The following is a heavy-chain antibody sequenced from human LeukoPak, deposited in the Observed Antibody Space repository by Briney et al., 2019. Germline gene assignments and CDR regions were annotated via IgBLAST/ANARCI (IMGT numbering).Heavy chain of an antibody. V-gene: IGHV1-18*01. D-gene: IGHD3-22*01. Sequence: SVKVSFKASGYTFTNYGISWVRQAPGQGLEGMGWISAYNGNTNYAQKLQGRVTMTTDTSTSTAYMELRSLRSDDTAVYYCARDLMNYYDSSGQNWFDPWGQGTLVTVSS. CDR2: ISAYNGNT. J-gene: IGHJ5*02. CDR3: ARDLMNYYDSSGQNWFDP. CDR1: GYTFTNYG.